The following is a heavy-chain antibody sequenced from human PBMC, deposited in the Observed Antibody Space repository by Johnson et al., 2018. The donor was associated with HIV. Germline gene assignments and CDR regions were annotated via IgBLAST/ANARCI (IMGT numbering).Heavy chain of an antibody. Sequence: QVRLVESGGGVVQPGGSLRLSCAASGFTFSSYGMHWVRQAPGKGLEWVAFIRYDGSSRYYANSVKGRFTISRDNSKSTLYLQMNSLRPEDTAVYYCVKGDEVVAATSAFDIWGQGTMVTVSS. CDR3: VKGDEVVAATSAFDI. V-gene: IGHV3-30*02. CDR1: GFTFSSYG. D-gene: IGHD2-15*01. J-gene: IGHJ3*02. CDR2: IRYDGSSR.